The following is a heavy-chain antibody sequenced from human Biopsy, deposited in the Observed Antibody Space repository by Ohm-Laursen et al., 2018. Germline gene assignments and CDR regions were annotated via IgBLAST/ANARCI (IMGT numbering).Heavy chain of an antibody. Sequence: SLRLSCAAFGFTFSNYGMQWVRQAPGKGLAWVADIWHDGGNKYYADSVKGRFTISRDNSKNTLYLQMNSLRAVDPAVYYCPLAAAQTVTHFDYWGQGTLVTVSS. J-gene: IGHJ4*02. CDR3: PLAAAQTVTHFDY. CDR2: IWHDGGNK. D-gene: IGHD4-17*01. CDR1: GFTFSNYG. V-gene: IGHV3-33*01.